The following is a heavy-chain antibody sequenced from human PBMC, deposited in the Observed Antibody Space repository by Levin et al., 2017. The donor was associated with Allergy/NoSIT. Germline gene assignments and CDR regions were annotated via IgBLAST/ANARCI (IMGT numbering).Heavy chain of an antibody. CDR2: INHSGSP. CDR1: GGSFTDHY. CDR3: PRGGGYTSRWYLGKRRRDDYYHYYMDV. V-gene: IGHV4-34*01. Sequence: SETLSLTCAVYGGSFTDHYWSWVRQSPGKGLEWIGEINHSGSPTYKPSLKSRVTISIDTSKNQVSLKLSSVTAADTAVLYGPRGGGYTSRWYLGKRRRDDYYHYYMDVWGKGTTVTVS. J-gene: IGHJ6*03. D-gene: IGHD6-13*01.